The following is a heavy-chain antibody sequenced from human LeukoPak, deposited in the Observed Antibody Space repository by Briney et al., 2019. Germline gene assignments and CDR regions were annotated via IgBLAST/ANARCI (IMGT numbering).Heavy chain of an antibody. CDR2: IYSGGST. J-gene: IGHJ4*02. CDR1: GFIVSSNY. V-gene: IGHV3-53*01. CDR3: ARGAMGATEGYYFDY. Sequence: GGSLRPSCAASGFIVSSNYMSWVRQAPGKGLEWVSIIYSGGSTYYTDSVKGRFTISRDNSKNTLYLQMNSLRADDTAVYYCARGAMGATEGYYFDYWGQGTLVTVSS. D-gene: IGHD1-26*01.